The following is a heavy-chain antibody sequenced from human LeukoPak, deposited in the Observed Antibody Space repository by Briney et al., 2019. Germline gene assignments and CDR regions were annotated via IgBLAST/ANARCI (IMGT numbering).Heavy chain of an antibody. D-gene: IGHD4-17*01. V-gene: IGHV1-69*05. Sequence: SVKVSCKASGGTFSSYAISWVRQAPGQGLEWMGRIIPIFGTANYAQKFQGRVTITTDESTSTAYMELSSLRSEDTAVYYCASNLYGDYVGIGMDYWGQGTLVTVSS. CDR3: ASNLYGDYVGIGMDY. CDR1: GGTFSSYA. J-gene: IGHJ4*02. CDR2: IIPIFGTA.